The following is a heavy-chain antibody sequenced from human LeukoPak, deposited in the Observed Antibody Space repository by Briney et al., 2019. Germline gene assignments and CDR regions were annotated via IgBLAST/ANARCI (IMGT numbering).Heavy chain of an antibody. V-gene: IGHV4-59*01. J-gene: IGHJ5*02. CDR1: GGSISSYY. Sequence: PSETLSLTCTVSGGSISSYYWSWIRQPPGKGLEWIGYIYYSGSTNYNPSLKSRVTISVDTSKNQFSLKLNSVTAADTAVYYCARIGTVTTRPNREPWGQGTLVTVSS. CDR2: IYYSGST. CDR3: ARIGTVTTRPNREP. D-gene: IGHD4-17*01.